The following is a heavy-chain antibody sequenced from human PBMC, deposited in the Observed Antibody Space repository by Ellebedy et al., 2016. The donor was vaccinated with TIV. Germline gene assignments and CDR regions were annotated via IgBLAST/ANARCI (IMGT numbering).Heavy chain of an antibody. CDR1: RVSITDPTYY. CDR2: IFHSGTT. D-gene: IGHD3-9*01. J-gene: IGHJ5*02. V-gene: IGHV4-39*01. Sequence: MPSETLSLTCTVSRVSITDPTYYWAWLRQPPGKGLDWLGTIFHSGTTYKSPALSSRGSMSVDTSRNQFSLDLKSVIAADTAVYYCARHLRYSDWRILDLWGPGILVAVSS. CDR3: ARHLRYSDWRILDL.